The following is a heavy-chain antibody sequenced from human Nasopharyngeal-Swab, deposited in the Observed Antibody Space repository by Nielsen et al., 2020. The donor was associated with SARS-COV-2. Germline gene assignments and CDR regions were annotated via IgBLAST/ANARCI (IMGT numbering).Heavy chain of an antibody. V-gene: IGHV1-18*01. CDR2: ISAYNGNT. Sequence: ASVKVSCKASGYTFTSYGISWVRQATGQGLEWMGWISAYNGNTNYAQKLQGRVTMTTDTSTSTAYMELRSLRSDDTAVYYCARDPAVYCSGGSCYSAGAHDDYWGQGTLVTVSS. J-gene: IGHJ4*02. D-gene: IGHD2-15*01. CDR1: GYTFTSYG. CDR3: ARDPAVYCSGGSCYSAGAHDDY.